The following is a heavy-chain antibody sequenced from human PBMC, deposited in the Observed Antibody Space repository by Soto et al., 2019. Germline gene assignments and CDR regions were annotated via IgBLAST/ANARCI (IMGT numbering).Heavy chain of an antibody. CDR1: GGTFSSYA. J-gene: IGHJ6*02. Sequence: QVQLVQSGAEVKKPGSSVKVSCKASGGTFSSYAISWVRQAPGQGLEWMGGISAYNGNTNYAQKLQGRVTMTTDTSTSTAYMELRSLRSDDTAVYYCARWGYCSSTSCYKYYYYYGMDVWGQGTTVTVSS. V-gene: IGHV1-18*01. CDR3: ARWGYCSSTSCYKYYYYYGMDV. CDR2: ISAYNGNT. D-gene: IGHD2-2*02.